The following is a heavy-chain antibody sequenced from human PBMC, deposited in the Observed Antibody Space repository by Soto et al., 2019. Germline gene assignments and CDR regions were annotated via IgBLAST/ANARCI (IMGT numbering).Heavy chain of an antibody. CDR2: IYYSGST. D-gene: IGHD3-3*02. CDR3: ARAPLISIFFAYGMDV. CDR1: GSSISSGDYY. Sequence: QVQLQESGPGLVKPSQTLSLTCTVSGSSISSGDYYWIWIRQHPGKGLEWIGYIYYSGSTYYNPSLKSRVTISVDTSRNQFSLKLSSVTAADTAVYYCARAPLISIFFAYGMDVWGQGTTVTVSS. V-gene: IGHV4-31*03. J-gene: IGHJ6*02.